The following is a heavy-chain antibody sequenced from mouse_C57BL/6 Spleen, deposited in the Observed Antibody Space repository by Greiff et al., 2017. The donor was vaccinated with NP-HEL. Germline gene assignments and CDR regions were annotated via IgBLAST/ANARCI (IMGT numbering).Heavy chain of an antibody. CDR1: GFTFSSYG. CDR2: ISSGGSYT. Sequence: EVQLQESGGDLVKPGGSLKLSCAASGFTFSSYGMSWVRQTPDKRLEWVATISSGGSYTYYPDSVKGRFTISRDNAKNTLYLQMSSLKSEDTAMYYCARRDYDGAWFAYWGQGTLVTVSA. J-gene: IGHJ3*01. D-gene: IGHD2-4*01. V-gene: IGHV5-6*01. CDR3: ARRDYDGAWFAY.